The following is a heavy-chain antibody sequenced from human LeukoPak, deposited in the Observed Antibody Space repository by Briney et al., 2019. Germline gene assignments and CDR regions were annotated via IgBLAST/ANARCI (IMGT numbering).Heavy chain of an antibody. Sequence: ASVKVSCKASGYTFTNHAMHWVRQAPGQGLEWMGWIDTANGNTKYSQKFQGRVTITRDTSASTAYMELSSLRSEDTAVYYCARDEGLEWLQIIKALDYWGQGTLVTVSS. J-gene: IGHJ4*02. D-gene: IGHD3-3*01. CDR3: ARDEGLEWLQIIKALDY. CDR2: IDTANGNT. V-gene: IGHV1-3*04. CDR1: GYTFTNHA.